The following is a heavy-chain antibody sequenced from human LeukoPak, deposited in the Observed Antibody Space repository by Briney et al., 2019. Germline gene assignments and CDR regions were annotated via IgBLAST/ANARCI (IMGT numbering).Heavy chain of an antibody. CDR1: GFTFNTYT. V-gene: IGHV3-21*01. D-gene: IGHD3-9*01. J-gene: IGHJ4*02. Sequence: PGGSLRLSCAASGFTFNTYTMNWVRQAPGKGLEWVSSITASSTAIYSADSVKGRFTISRDNDKNFLYLQMNSLRAEDTAVYYCARTYYDILTGYNPYFDYWGQGILVTVSS. CDR3: ARTYYDILTGYNPYFDY. CDR2: ITASSTAI.